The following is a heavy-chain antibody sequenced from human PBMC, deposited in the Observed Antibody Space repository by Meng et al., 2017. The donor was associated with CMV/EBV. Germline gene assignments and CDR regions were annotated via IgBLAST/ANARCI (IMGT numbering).Heavy chain of an antibody. D-gene: IGHD6-13*01. J-gene: IGHJ4*02. V-gene: IGHV4-39*07. Sequence: VLGPGRVKPSVTPSLTRTVSGGSISSSSYYWGWIRQPPGKGLEWIGSIYYSGSTYYNPSLKSRVTISVDTSKNQFSLKLSSVTAADTAVYYCARGGIAAAGLHWGQGTLVTVSS. CDR2: IYYSGST. CDR1: GGSISSSSYY. CDR3: ARGGIAAAGLH.